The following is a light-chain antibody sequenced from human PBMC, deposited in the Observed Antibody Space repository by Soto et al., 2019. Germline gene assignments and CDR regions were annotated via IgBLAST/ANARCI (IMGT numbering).Light chain of an antibody. CDR2: AAS. Sequence: EIVMTQSPATLYVSPGEPATLSCRASQSVGNDLAWYQQKPGQAPRLLIYAASSRAPAIPSRFSGSGSGTEFTLTISSLQSEDFAVYYCQQYNNWPPKTFGQGTKVEIK. CDR3: QQYNNWPPKT. J-gene: IGKJ1*01. V-gene: IGKV3D-15*01. CDR1: QSVGND.